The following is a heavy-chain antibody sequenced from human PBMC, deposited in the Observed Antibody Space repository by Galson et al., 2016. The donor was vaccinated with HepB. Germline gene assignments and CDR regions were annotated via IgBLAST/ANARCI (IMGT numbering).Heavy chain of an antibody. CDR1: GDSVSSNSAA. CDR2: TAYRSTWYN. D-gene: IGHD2-21*01. J-gene: IGHJ5*01. V-gene: IGHV6-1*01. CDR3: ARDSEVVNLFDS. Sequence: CAISGDSVSSNSAAWNWIRQSPSRGLEWLGRTAYRSTWYNDYAVSVKSRITINLDTSKNQFSLHLNSVTPEDTAVYFCARDSEVVNLFDSWGQGTLVTVSS.